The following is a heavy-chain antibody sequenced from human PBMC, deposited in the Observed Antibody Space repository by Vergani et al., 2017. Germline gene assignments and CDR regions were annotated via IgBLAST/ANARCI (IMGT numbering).Heavy chain of an antibody. D-gene: IGHD2-2*01. CDR1: GFTFSSYA. CDR3: AKDVAIVVVPAAIGFGY. J-gene: IGHJ4*02. CDR2: ISGSGGST. Sequence: EVQLLQSEGAVVQPGGSLRLSCVASGFTFSSYAMSWVRQAPGKGLEWVSAISGSGGSTYYADSVKGRFTISRDNSKNTLYLQMNSLRAEDTAVYYCAKDVAIVVVPAAIGFGYWGQGTLVTVSS. V-gene: IGHV3-23*01.